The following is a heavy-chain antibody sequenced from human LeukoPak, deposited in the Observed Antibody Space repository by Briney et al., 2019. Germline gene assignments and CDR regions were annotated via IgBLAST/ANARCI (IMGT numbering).Heavy chain of an antibody. D-gene: IGHD2/OR15-2a*01. V-gene: IGHV3-20*04. CDR1: GFSFGGYG. CDR2: INWNGADT. J-gene: IGHJ4*02. Sequence: GGSLRLSCAASGFSFGGYGMTWVRQAPGKGLEWVSGINWNGADTGYIDSVKGRFTASRDNAKNSLYLQMNSLRAEDTAFYYCARDSIGSRFFDYWGQGTLVTVSS. CDR3: ARDSIGSRFFDY.